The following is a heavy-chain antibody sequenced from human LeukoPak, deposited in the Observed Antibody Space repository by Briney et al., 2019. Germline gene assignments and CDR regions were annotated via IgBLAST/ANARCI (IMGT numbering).Heavy chain of an antibody. V-gene: IGHV1-69*01. D-gene: IGHD2-2*02. CDR3: ARSGIVVVPAAIRYFDL. CDR1: GGTFSSYA. J-gene: IGHJ2*01. Sequence: SVKVSCKASGGTFSSYAMSWVRQAPGQGLEWMGGIIPIFGTANYAQKFQGRVTITADESTSTAYMELSSLRSEDTAVYYCARSGIVVVPAAIRYFDLWGRGTLVTVSS. CDR2: IIPIFGTA.